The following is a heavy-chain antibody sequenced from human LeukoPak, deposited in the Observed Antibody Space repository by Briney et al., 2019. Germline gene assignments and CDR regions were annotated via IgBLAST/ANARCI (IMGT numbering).Heavy chain of an antibody. V-gene: IGHV6-1*01. Sequence: SQTLSLTCAISGDSVSSNSAAWNWMRQSPSRGRERLVRKYYRSKGYNDYAVSEKSRITINPDTPKNQFSLQLNSVTPEDTAVYYCARAIDDSSGDAFDIWGQGTMVTVSS. CDR1: GDSVSSNSAA. D-gene: IGHD3-22*01. CDR2: KYYRSKGYN. J-gene: IGHJ3*02. CDR3: ARAIDDSSGDAFDI.